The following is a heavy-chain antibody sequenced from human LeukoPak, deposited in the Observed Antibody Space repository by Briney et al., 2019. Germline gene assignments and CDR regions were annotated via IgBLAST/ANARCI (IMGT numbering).Heavy chain of an antibody. D-gene: IGHD3-10*01. J-gene: IGHJ5*02. CDR2: INLHRGAT. Sequence: GASVKVSCKASGYTFTDFYTHWVRQAPGQGPEWMGWINLHRGATNYAQKFRGRVTMTRDTSISLVYMELRRLKSNDTAVYYCARDLRGSGYDPWGQGTLVTVSS. CDR3: ARDLRGSGYDP. V-gene: IGHV1-2*02. CDR1: GYTFTDFY.